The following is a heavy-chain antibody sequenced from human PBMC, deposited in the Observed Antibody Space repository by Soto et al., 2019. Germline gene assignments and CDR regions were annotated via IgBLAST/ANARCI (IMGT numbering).Heavy chain of an antibody. CDR1: GGSISSCDYY. J-gene: IGHJ5*02. CDR3: ARDRPYCGGGCFLFDP. CDR2: IYYSGST. Sequence: PSWTLSLTCTVSGGSISSCDYYWSWIGQPPGKGLEWIGYIYYSGSTYYNPSLKSRVTISVDTSKNQFSLKLSSVTAADTAVYYCARDRPYCGGGCFLFDPWGQGTLVTVSS. D-gene: IGHD2-21*02. V-gene: IGHV4-30-4*01.